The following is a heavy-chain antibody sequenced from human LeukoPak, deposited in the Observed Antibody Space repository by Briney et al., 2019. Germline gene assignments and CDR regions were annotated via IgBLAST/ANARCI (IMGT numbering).Heavy chain of an antibody. CDR3: ARAGKLPIAAAGNPYYYYYMDV. D-gene: IGHD6-13*01. CDR1: GGSFSGYY. Sequence: SETLSLTCAVYGGSFSGYYWSWIRQPPGKGLEWIGEINHSGSTNYNPSLKSRVTISVDTSKNQFSLKLSSVTAADTAVYYCARAGKLPIAAAGNPYYYYYMDVWGKGTTATVSS. V-gene: IGHV4-34*01. J-gene: IGHJ6*03. CDR2: INHSGST.